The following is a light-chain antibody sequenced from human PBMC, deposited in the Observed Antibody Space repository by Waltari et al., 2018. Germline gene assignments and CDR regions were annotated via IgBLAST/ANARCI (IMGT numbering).Light chain of an antibody. V-gene: IGLV2-23*02. Sequence: ALTQPASVSGSSGQSNTISCTGTSSYVGSYNIVSWYQQHPGKASKLMIYEVSKRPSGVSNRFSGSKSGNTASLTISGLQAEDEADYYCCSYAGSSTFYVVFGGGTKLTVL. CDR3: CSYAGSSTFYVV. CDR1: SSYVGSYNI. CDR2: EVS. J-gene: IGLJ2*01.